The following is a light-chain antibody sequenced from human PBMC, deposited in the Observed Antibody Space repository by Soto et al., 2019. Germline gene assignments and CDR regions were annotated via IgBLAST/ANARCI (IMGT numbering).Light chain of an antibody. CDR3: CSYAPSRTLL. CDR1: SSDVGTYNL. Sequence: QSALTQPASVSESPGQSITISCTGTSSDVGTYNLVTWYQQHPGKAPKLIIYEGNKRPSGVSNRFSASKSGNTASLTISWLLAEDEADYYCCSYAPSRTLLFGGGTKLTVL. V-gene: IGLV2-23*01. CDR2: EGN. J-gene: IGLJ2*01.